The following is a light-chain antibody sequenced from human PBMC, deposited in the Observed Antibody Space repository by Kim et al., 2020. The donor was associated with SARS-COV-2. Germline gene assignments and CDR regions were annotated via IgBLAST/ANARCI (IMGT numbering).Light chain of an antibody. J-gene: IGKJ1*01. V-gene: IGKV3-20*01. CDR1: QSVSSSY. Sequence: SPGERDTRSCRASQSVSSSYFAWYQQKPGQAPRLLIYGASSRATGVPDRVSGSGSGTDFTLTISRLEPEDFAVYYCQQYGRLPWTFGQGTKVDIK. CDR2: GAS. CDR3: QQYGRLPWT.